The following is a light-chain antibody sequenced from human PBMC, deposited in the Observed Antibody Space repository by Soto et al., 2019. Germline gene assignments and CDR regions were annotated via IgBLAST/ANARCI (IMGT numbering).Light chain of an antibody. Sequence: ERVLRHSPDTLYMSPGEGATLSCRASQSISSNVGWYQQKPGQAPRLLIYGASTRATGIPARFSGSGSGTEFTLTISSLQSEDFAVYYCQQYNSWPPITFGQGTRLEI. CDR2: GAS. V-gene: IGKV3-15*01. CDR1: QSISSN. CDR3: QQYNSWPPIT. J-gene: IGKJ5*01.